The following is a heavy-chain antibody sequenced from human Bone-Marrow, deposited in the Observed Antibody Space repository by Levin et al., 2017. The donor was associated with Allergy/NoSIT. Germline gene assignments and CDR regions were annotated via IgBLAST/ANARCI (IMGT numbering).Heavy chain of an antibody. J-gene: IGHJ4*02. CDR2: INTNTGNP. V-gene: IGHV7-4-1*02. CDR3: AISASGDYPDY. D-gene: IGHD4-17*01. Sequence: ASVKVSCKASGYTFASHAMNWVRQAPGQGLEWMGWINTNTGNPTYAQGLTGRFVFSLDTSVSTAYLQISSLKAEDTAVYYCAISASGDYPDYWGQGTLVTVSS. CDR1: GYTFASHA.